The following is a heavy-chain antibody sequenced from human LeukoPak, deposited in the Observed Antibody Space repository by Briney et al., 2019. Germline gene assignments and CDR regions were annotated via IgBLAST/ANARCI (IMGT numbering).Heavy chain of an antibody. Sequence: SETLSLTCTVSGGSISNYYWSWIRQPPGKGLEGIGYIYYSGSTNYNPSLKSRVTISVDTSKNQFSLKLSSVTAADTAVYYCAKESGYSYGYKYFDYWGQGTLVTVSS. CDR2: IYYSGST. V-gene: IGHV4-59*01. CDR1: GGSISNYY. CDR3: AKESGYSYGYKYFDY. J-gene: IGHJ4*02. D-gene: IGHD5-18*01.